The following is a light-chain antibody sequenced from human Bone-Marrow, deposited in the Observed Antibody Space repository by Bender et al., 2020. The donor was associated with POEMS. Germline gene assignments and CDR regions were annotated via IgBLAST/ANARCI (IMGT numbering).Light chain of an antibody. CDR2: QDV. Sequence: SYELTQPPPVSVSPGQTASISCSGDKLGDKYVSWYQQKPGQSPVLVIYQDVKRPSGIPERFSGSNSGNTATLTISGTLAVDEADYYCAAWEDSLNGWVFGGGTKLTVL. CDR3: AAWEDSLNGWV. J-gene: IGLJ3*02. V-gene: IGLV3-1*01. CDR1: KLGDKY.